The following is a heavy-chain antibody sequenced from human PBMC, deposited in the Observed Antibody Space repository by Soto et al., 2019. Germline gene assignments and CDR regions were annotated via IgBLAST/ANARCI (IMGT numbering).Heavy chain of an antibody. D-gene: IGHD1-20*01. J-gene: IGHJ2*01. CDR1: GFTFSGYA. Sequence: EVQLLDSGGGLVQPGGSLRLSCAASGFTFSGYALTWVRQAPGKGLEWVSAISGGGDATFYADSVKGRFNISRDNSKNPLDLKMNTLRDQDTAVYYRARKVSVSAGRTALWYFDLWGRGTLVTVSS. CDR2: ISGGGDAT. V-gene: IGHV3-23*01. CDR3: ARKVSVSAGRTALWYFDL.